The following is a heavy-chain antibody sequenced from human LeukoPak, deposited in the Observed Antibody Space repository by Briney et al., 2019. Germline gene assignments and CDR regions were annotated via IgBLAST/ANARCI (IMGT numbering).Heavy chain of an antibody. J-gene: IGHJ3*02. CDR3: ARDFGDGYNYRHDAFDI. D-gene: IGHD5-24*01. CDR2: IIPIFGTA. CDR1: GGTFSSYA. V-gene: IGHV1-69*13. Sequence: SVKVSCKASGGTFSSYAISWVRQAPGQGLEWMGGIIPIFGTANYAQKFQGRVTITADESTSTAYMELSSLRSEDTAVYYCARDFGDGYNYRHDAFDIWGQGTMVTVSP.